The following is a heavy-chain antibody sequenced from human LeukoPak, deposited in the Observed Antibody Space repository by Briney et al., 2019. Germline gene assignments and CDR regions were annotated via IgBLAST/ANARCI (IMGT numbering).Heavy chain of an antibody. CDR2: IYHSGST. CDR3: ARGRSSSWYEAVFFDY. J-gene: IGHJ4*02. D-gene: IGHD6-13*01. Sequence: SQTLSLTCAVSGGSISSGDYSWSWLRQPPGKGLEWIGYIYHSGSTYYNPSLKSRVIISVDRSKNQFSLRMTSVTAADTAVYYCARGRSSSWYEAVFFDYWGQGTLVIVSS. CDR1: GGSISSGDYS. V-gene: IGHV4-30-2*01.